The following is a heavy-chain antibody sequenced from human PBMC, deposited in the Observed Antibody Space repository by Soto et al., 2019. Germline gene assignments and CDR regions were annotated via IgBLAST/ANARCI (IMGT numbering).Heavy chain of an antibody. Sequence: SETLSLTCTVSGGSISSYYWSWIRQPPGKGLEWIGYIYYSGSTNYNPSLKSRVTISVDTSKNQFSLKLSSVTAADTAVYYCARANGHYYGSGSYFTYYYYMDVWGKGTTVTVSS. D-gene: IGHD3-10*01. CDR1: GGSISSYY. V-gene: IGHV4-59*01. CDR3: ARANGHYYGSGSYFTYYYYMDV. J-gene: IGHJ6*03. CDR2: IYYSGST.